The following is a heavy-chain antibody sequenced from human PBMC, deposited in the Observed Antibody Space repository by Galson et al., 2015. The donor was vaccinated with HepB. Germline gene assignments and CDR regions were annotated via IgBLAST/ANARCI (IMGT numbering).Heavy chain of an antibody. V-gene: IGHV3-30*02. CDR3: VKGVAVTGTAY. CDR1: GFTFSTYG. J-gene: IGHJ4*02. D-gene: IGHD6-19*01. CDR2: IRYDGSNK. Sequence: SLRLSCAASGFTFSTYGIHWVRQAPGKGLEWVAFIRYDGSNKYYADSVKGRFTLSRDNSKNALYLQMNSLRTEDSGLYYCVKGVAVTGTAYWGQGTLVTASS.